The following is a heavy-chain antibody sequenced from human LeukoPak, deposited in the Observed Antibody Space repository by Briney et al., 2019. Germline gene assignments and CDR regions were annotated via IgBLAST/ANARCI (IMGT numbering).Heavy chain of an antibody. Sequence: ASVKVSCKASGYTFTSYGISWVRQAPGQGLEWMGWISAYNGNTNYAQKLQGRVTMTTDTSTSTAYMELRSLRSDDTAVYYCARDGDNYYDSSGYDFDYWGQGTLVTVSS. D-gene: IGHD3-22*01. CDR3: ARDGDNYYDSSGYDFDY. V-gene: IGHV1-18*01. CDR2: ISAYNGNT. CDR1: GYTFTSYG. J-gene: IGHJ4*02.